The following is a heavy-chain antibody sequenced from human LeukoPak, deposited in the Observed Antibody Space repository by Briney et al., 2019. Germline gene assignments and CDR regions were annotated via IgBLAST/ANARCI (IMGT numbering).Heavy chain of an antibody. V-gene: IGHV1-69*04. D-gene: IGHD3-16*02. J-gene: IGHJ3*01. CDR3: TREGVYSPDPTSYHRLPFDF. CDR1: GGTFSSYA. Sequence: GASVKVSCKASGGTFSSYAISWVRQAPGQGLEWMGRIIPTLGVANFAQKFKGRVTITADKSTNTAHLELSSLRSEDTAVYYCTREGVYSPDPTSYHRLPFDFWGEGTVVIVSS. CDR2: IIPTLGVA.